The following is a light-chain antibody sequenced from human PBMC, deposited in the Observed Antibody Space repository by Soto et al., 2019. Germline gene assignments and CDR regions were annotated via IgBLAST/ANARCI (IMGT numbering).Light chain of an antibody. CDR1: QSISTY. CDR2: DAS. Sequence: EIVLTQSPATLSLSPGERATLSCRASQSISTYLAWYQHRPGQAPRLLIYDASHRATGIAARFSGSGSGTNFTLTISRLEPEDFAAYYCPQSGSWPGTFGQGTKLEIK. J-gene: IGKJ2*01. V-gene: IGKV3-11*01. CDR3: PQSGSWPGT.